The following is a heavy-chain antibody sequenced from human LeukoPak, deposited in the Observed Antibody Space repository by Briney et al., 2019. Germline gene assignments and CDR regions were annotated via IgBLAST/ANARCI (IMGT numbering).Heavy chain of an antibody. CDR2: LCGSGYST. Sequence: GGPLTLSCGASGFPQNNYAVLGARHARGGGVVCVSYLCGSGYSTYYGESVKGRFTIFRANSKKTLSLQMNSLRVEDTAIYYCAKDRGLCFSTRCFFDYWGQGALVTVSS. CDR1: GFPQNNYA. D-gene: IGHD2-2*01. CDR3: AKDRGLCFSTRCFFDY. V-gene: IGHV3-23*01. J-gene: IGHJ4*02.